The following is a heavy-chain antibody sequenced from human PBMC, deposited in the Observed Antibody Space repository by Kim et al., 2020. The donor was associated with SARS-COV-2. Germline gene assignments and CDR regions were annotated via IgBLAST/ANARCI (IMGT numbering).Heavy chain of an antibody. CDR1: GGSISSGGYY. CDR2: IYYSGST. V-gene: IGHV4-31*03. J-gene: IGHJ6*02. Sequence: SETLSLTCTVSGGSISSGGYYWSWIRQHPGKGLEWIGYIYYSGSTYYNPSLKSRVTISVDTSKNQFSLKLSSVTAADTAVYYCARGGLTPGYGSGSYYKGNYYYGMDVWGQGTTVTVSS. CDR3: ARGGLTPGYGSGSYYKGNYYYGMDV. D-gene: IGHD3-10*01.